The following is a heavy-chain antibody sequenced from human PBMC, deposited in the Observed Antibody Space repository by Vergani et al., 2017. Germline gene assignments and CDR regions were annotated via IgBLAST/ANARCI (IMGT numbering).Heavy chain of an antibody. CDR1: GFTFSSYA. V-gene: IGHV3-23*01. J-gene: IGHJ3*02. CDR2: ISGSGGST. D-gene: IGHD3-16*02. Sequence: EVQLLESGGGLVQPGGSLRLSCAASGFTFSSYAMSWVRQAPGKGLEWVSAISGSGGSTYYADSVKGRFTISRDNAKNTLYLQMNSLRAEDTAVYYCAKDPYYDYVWGSYRFVSGYLAFDIWGQGTMVTVSS. CDR3: AKDPYYDYVWGSYRFVSGYLAFDI.